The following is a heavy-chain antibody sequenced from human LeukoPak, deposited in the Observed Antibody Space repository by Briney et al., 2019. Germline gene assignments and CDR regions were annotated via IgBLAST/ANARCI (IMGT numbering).Heavy chain of an antibody. CDR1: GFTFSSYS. CDR2: ISSSSSYI. V-gene: IGHV3-21*01. J-gene: IGHJ4*01. Sequence: GGSLRLSCAASGFTFSSYSMDWVRQAPGKGLEWVSSISSSSSYIYYADSVKGRFPISRDNAKNSLYLQMNSMRAEDTAVYYCARDDYGDFVFDYWGHGTLVTVSS. CDR3: ARDDYGDFVFDY. D-gene: IGHD4-17*01.